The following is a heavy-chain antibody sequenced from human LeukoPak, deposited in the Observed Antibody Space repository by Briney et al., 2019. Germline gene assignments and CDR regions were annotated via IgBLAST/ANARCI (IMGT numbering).Heavy chain of an antibody. V-gene: IGHV4-4*07. CDR1: GGSISSYY. CDR2: VYTSGST. CDR3: ARDRYYDFWSGYLNWFDP. D-gene: IGHD3-3*01. J-gene: IGHJ5*02. Sequence: SVTLSLTCTVSGGSISSYYWSWIRQPAGKGLEWIGRVYTSGSTNYNPSLKSRVTMSVDTSKNQFSLKLSSVTAADTAVYYCARDRYYDFWSGYLNWFDPWGQGTLVTVSS.